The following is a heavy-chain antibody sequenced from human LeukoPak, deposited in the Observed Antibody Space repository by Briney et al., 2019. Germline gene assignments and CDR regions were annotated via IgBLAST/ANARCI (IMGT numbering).Heavy chain of an antibody. J-gene: IGHJ4*02. V-gene: IGHV3-23*01. D-gene: IGHD2-2*02. CDR2: ISGSGGST. CDR3: AKGMRHCDSTSCYSFHPPDY. Sequence: GGSLRLSCAAFGFTFSSYAMSWVCQAPGKGLEWVSAISGSGGSTYYADSVKGRVTISRDNSKNTLYLQMNSLRAEDTAVYYCAKGMRHCDSTSCYSFHPPDYWRQGTLVSVPS. CDR1: GFTFSSYA.